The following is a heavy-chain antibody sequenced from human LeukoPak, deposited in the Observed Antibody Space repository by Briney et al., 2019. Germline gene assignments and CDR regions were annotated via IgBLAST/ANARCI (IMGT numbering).Heavy chain of an antibody. J-gene: IGHJ3*02. CDR1: GGSIRSGNYY. CDR2: IYASGSS. D-gene: IGHD3-10*01. V-gene: IGHV4-61*02. Sequence: SETLSLTCTVSGGSIRSGNYYWNWIRQPAGKGLEWIGRIYASGSSDYNPSLKSRVTISLDTSKNQFSLKLISVTAADTAVYYCARRGDIWGQGTMVTVSS. CDR3: ARRGDI.